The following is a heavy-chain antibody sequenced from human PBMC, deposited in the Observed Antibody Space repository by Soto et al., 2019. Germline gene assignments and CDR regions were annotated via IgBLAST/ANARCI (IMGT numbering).Heavy chain of an antibody. Sequence: EVQLVESGGGLVKPGGSLRLSCAASGFSFSTYSINWVRQAPGKGLEWVSSISSSSSYIYYTDSVKGRFTISRDNAKNSLYLQMNSPRSEDTAVYYCARGILPPFDIWGQGTMVTVSS. CDR2: ISSSSSYI. CDR3: ARGILPPFDI. CDR1: GFSFSTYS. V-gene: IGHV3-21*01. J-gene: IGHJ3*02.